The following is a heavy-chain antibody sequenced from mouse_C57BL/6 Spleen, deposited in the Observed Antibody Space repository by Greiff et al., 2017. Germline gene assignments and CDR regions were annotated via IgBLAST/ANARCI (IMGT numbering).Heavy chain of an antibody. Sequence: QVQLKQPGAELVMPGASVKLSCKASGYTFTSYWMHWVKQRPGQGLEWIGEIDPSDSYTNYNQKFKGKSTLTVDNSSSTAYMQLSSLTSEDSAVYYCARYYGSSPAWFAYWGQGTLVTVSA. V-gene: IGHV1-69*01. CDR3: ARYYGSSPAWFAY. D-gene: IGHD1-1*01. CDR1: GYTFTSYW. CDR2: IDPSDSYT. J-gene: IGHJ3*01.